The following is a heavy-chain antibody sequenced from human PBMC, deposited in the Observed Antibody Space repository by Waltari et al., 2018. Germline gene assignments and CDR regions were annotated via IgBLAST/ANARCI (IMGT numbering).Heavy chain of an antibody. Sequence: EVQLVESGGGLVQPGGSLRLTCAASGFHSSSFRIHRVRQVPGEGLVWVARIKNDGSDSGYADSVKGRFTISRDNAKNTLYLEMNSLRVEDTAVYYCAKDLHWGQSDYWGQGTLVTVSS. D-gene: IGHD3-16*01. J-gene: IGHJ4*02. CDR2: IKNDGSDS. V-gene: IGHV3-74*01. CDR1: GFHSSSFR. CDR3: AKDLHWGQSDY.